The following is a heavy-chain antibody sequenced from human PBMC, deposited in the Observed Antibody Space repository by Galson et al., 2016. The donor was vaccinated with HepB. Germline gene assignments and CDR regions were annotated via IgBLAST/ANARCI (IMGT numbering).Heavy chain of an antibody. D-gene: IGHD1-1*01. CDR1: GFPFRPYA. V-gene: IGHV3-23*01. CDR2: IVGSGDTT. CDR3: AKDARANDGVWDFDF. J-gene: IGHJ4*02. Sequence: SLRLSCAASGFPFRPYAMSWVRLAPGQGLECVAGIVGSGDTTFYADSVKGRFTISRDNSKNMMYLQMNSLGVEDTAIYYCAKDARANDGVWDFDFWGQGTQVTVSP.